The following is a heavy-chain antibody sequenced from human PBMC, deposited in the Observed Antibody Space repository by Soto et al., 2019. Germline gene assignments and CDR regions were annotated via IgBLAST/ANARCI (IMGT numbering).Heavy chain of an antibody. Sequence: QVQLVESGGGVVQPGRSLRLSCAASGFXFSSYAMHWVRQAPGKGLERVAVISYDGSNKYYADSVKGRFTISRDNTKNTLYLQMNSLRAEDTAVYYCARDRTVTTGLFDPWGQGTLVTVSS. D-gene: IGHD4-17*01. CDR3: ARDRTVTTGLFDP. V-gene: IGHV3-30-3*01. CDR2: ISYDGSNK. CDR1: GFXFSSYA. J-gene: IGHJ5*02.